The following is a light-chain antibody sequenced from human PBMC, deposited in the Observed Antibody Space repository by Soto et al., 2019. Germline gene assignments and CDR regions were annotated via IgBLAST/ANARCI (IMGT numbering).Light chain of an antibody. J-gene: IGKJ4*01. CDR3: QQYNSYSLT. CDR1: QRISSW. Sequence: DIPMTQSPSTLSASVGDRVTITCRASQRISSWLAWYQQKPGEAPKLLIYKASSLERGVPSRFSGSGSGTEFTLTISSLQPDDFATYYCQQYNSYSLTFGGGTKVEIK. V-gene: IGKV1-5*03. CDR2: KAS.